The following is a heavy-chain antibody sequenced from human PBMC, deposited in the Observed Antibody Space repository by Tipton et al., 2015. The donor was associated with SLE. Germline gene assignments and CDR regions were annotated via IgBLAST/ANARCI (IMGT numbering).Heavy chain of an antibody. V-gene: IGHV4-4*09. Sequence: TLSLTCTVSGDSISNYFWSWIRQPPGKRLEWIGYIYASGSINYNPSLKSRVTISVDTSKNQFSLQLTSVTAADTALYYCARQEGVYWGQGTLVTVSS. J-gene: IGHJ4*02. CDR1: GDSISNYF. CDR3: ARQEGVY. D-gene: IGHD3-16*01. CDR2: IYASGSI.